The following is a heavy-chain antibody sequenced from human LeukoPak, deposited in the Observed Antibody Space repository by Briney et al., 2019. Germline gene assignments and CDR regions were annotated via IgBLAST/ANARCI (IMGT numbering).Heavy chain of an antibody. J-gene: IGHJ4*02. V-gene: IGHV3-23*01. CDR3: AKGWSSGWYLKYFDY. CDR1: GFTFSSYA. CDR2: ISGSGGST. Sequence: PGASLRLSCAASGFTFSSYAMSWVRQAPGKGLEWVSAISGSGGSTYYADSVKGRFTISRDSSKNTLYLQMNSLRAEDTAVYYCAKGWSSGWYLKYFDYWGQGTLVTVSS. D-gene: IGHD6-19*01.